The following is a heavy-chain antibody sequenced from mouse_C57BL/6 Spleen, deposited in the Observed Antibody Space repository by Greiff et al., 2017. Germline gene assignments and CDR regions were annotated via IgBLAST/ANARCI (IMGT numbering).Heavy chain of an antibody. CDR3: ARSFYYGNPAWFAY. V-gene: IGHV1-53*01. CDR2: INPSNGGT. CDR1: SYTFTSYW. J-gene: IGHJ3*01. Sequence: QVQLQQPGTELVTPGASVKLSCKASSYTFTSYWMHWVQQRPGQGLEWIGNINPSNGGTNYTSKFKRKATLTVDKSSSTAYMQISSLTSEDSAVYYCARSFYYGNPAWFAYWGEGTLVTVSA. D-gene: IGHD2-1*01.